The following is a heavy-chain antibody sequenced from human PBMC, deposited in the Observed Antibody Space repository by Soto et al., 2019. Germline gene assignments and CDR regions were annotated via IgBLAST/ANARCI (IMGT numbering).Heavy chain of an antibody. CDR2: IYYSGST. CDR3: ARSHPQLRELLDY. J-gene: IGHJ4*02. CDR1: GGSISSYY. Sequence: SETLSLTCTVSGGSISSYYWSWIRQPPGKGLEWIGYIYYSGSTNYNPSLKSRVTISVDTSKNQFSLKLSSVTAADTAVYYCARSHPQLRELLDYWGQGTLVTVSS. D-gene: IGHD1-26*01. V-gene: IGHV4-59*01.